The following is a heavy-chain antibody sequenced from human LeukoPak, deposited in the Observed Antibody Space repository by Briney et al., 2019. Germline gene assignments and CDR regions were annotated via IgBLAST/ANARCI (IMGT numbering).Heavy chain of an antibody. CDR3: AKDDVETYYYDSSGYLTR. Sequence: PGGSLRLSCAASGFTFSSFSMNWVRQAPGKGLEWVSHIRSSSSAIYYADSVKGRFTISRDNAKNSLYLQMDSLRAEDTAVYYCAKDDVETYYYDSSGYLTRWGQGTLVTVSS. J-gene: IGHJ4*02. D-gene: IGHD3-22*01. CDR2: IRSSSSAI. CDR1: GFTFSSFS. V-gene: IGHV3-48*01.